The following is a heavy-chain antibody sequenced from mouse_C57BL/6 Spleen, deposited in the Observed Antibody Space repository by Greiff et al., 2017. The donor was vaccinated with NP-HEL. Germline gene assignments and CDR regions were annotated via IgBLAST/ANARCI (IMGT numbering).Heavy chain of an antibody. CDR1: GYTFTSYG. V-gene: IGHV1-81*01. CDR3: ARLQNYAMDY. Sequence: QVQLKESGAELARPGASVKLSCKASGYTFTSYGISWVKQRTGQGLEWIGEIYPRSGNTYYNEKVKGKATLTADKSSSTAYMELRSLTSEDSAVYFCARLQNYAMDYWGQGTSVTVSS. J-gene: IGHJ4*01. CDR2: IYPRSGNT.